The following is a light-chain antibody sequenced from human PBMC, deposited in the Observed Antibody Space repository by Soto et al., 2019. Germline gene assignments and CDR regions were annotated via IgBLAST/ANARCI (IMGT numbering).Light chain of an antibody. CDR1: EDVSSY. CDR3: QQLDSYPYT. Sequence: IQLTQSPSSLSASVGDGVTLTCRASEDVSSYLAWYQQKPGKAPKLLIYAASTLQSGVPSRFSGSGSGTDFTLTISSLQPEDFATYHCQQLDSYPYTFGQGTKLEFK. CDR2: AAS. J-gene: IGKJ2*01. V-gene: IGKV1-9*01.